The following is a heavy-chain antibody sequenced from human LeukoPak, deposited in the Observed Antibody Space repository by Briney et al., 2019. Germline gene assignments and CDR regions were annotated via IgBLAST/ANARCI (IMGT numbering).Heavy chain of an antibody. CDR3: ASGPGTPKGIDY. V-gene: IGHV1-24*01. CDR1: GYTLTELS. CDR2: FDPEDGET. D-gene: IGHD1-26*01. Sequence: GASVKVSCKVSGYTLTELSMHWVRQAPGKGLEWMGGFDPEDGETIYAQKFQGRVTITADESTSTAYMELSSLRSEDTAVYYCASGPGTPKGIDYWGQGTLVTVSS. J-gene: IGHJ4*02.